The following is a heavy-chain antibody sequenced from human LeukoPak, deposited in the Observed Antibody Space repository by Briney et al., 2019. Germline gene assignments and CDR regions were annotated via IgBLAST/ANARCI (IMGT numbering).Heavy chain of an antibody. D-gene: IGHD6-13*01. Sequence: GGSLRLSCAASGFTFDDYAMHWVRQAPGKGLEWVSGISWNSGSIGYADSVKGRFTISRDNAKNTLYLQMNSLRAEDTAVYYCAREVAAAAYNWFDPWGQGTLVTVSS. CDR2: ISWNSGSI. CDR1: GFTFDDYA. CDR3: AREVAAAAYNWFDP. V-gene: IGHV3-9*01. J-gene: IGHJ5*02.